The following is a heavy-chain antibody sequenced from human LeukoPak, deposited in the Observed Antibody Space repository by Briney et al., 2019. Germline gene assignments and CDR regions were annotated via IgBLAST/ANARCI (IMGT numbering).Heavy chain of an antibody. CDR2: INSDGSST. D-gene: IGHD3-9*01. J-gene: IGHJ4*02. CDR1: GFTFISYW. Sequence: PGGSLRVSCAASGFTFISYWMHWGRQTPGKGLVWVSRINSDGSSTTYADSVKGRFTISRDNAKNTLYLQMNSLRAEDTAVYYCARDNDTVFDYWGQGTLVSVSS. CDR3: ARDNDTVFDY. V-gene: IGHV3-74*01.